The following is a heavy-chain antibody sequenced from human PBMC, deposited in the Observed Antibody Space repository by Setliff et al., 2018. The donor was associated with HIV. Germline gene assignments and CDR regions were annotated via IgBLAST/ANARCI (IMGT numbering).Heavy chain of an antibody. J-gene: IGHJ4*02. CDR2: IYYSGST. Sequence: SETLSLTCTVSGDSISSYYWTWIRQPPGKGLEWIGYIYYSGSTNYNPSLKSRVTISVDTSKNQFSLKLSSVTAADTAIYYCARGYYDSNVYYFPGYWGQGTLVTVSS. CDR3: ARGYYDSNVYYFPGY. D-gene: IGHD3-22*01. V-gene: IGHV4-59*01. CDR1: GDSISSYY.